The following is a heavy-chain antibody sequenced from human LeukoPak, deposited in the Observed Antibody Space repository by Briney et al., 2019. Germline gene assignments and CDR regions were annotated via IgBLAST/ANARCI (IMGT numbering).Heavy chain of an antibody. J-gene: IGHJ5*02. CDR2: INHSGST. Sequence: PSETLSLTCAVYGGSFSGYYWGWIRQPPGKGLEWIGEINHSGSTNYNPSLKSRVTISVDPSKNPFSLKLSSVTAADTAVYYCARVIVVARGYNWFDPGGQGTLVTVSS. D-gene: IGHD3-22*01. CDR1: GGSFSGYY. V-gene: IGHV4-34*01. CDR3: ARVIVVARGYNWFDP.